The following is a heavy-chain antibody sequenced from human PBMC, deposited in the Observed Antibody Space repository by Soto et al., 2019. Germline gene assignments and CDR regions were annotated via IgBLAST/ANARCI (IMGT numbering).Heavy chain of an antibody. J-gene: IGHJ4*02. CDR1: GFTFSSYS. D-gene: IGHD1-26*01. V-gene: IGHV3-21*01. Sequence: PGGSLRLSCAASGFTFSSYSMNWVRQAPGKGLEWVSSVSSSSSYIYYADSVKGRLTISRDNAKNSLYLQMNSLRAEDTAVYYCARAASGSYHYFDYWGQGTLVTVSS. CDR3: ARAASGSYHYFDY. CDR2: VSSSSSYI.